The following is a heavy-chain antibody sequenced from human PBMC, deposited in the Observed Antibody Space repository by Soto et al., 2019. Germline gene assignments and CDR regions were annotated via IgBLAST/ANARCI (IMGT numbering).Heavy chain of an antibody. CDR2: IYYSGST. CDR3: AREHRIGYCSGGSCYAFDY. Sequence: SETLSLTCTVSGGSISSGCYYWSWIRQHPGKGLEWIGYIYYSGSTYYNPSLKSRVTISVDTSKNQFSLKLSSVTAADTAVYYCAREHRIGYCSGGSCYAFDYWGQGTLVTVSS. V-gene: IGHV4-31*03. J-gene: IGHJ4*02. CDR1: GGSISSGCYY. D-gene: IGHD2-15*01.